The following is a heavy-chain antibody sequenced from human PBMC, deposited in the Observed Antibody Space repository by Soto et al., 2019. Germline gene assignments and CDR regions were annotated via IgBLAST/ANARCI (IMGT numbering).Heavy chain of an antibody. CDR2: ISGSGGST. J-gene: IGHJ6*03. CDR3: AKDNSIFGVVTPDYMDV. D-gene: IGHD3-3*01. CDR1: GFTFSSYA. Sequence: GGSLRLSCAASGFTFSSYAMSWVRQAPGKGLEWVSAISGSGGSTYYADSVKGRFTISRDNSKNTLYLQMNSLRAEDTAVYYCAKDNSIFGVVTPDYMDVWGKGTTVTVSS. V-gene: IGHV3-23*01.